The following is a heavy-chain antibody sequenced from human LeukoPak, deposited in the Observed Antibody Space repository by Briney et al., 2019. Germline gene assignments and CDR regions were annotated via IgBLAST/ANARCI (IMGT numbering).Heavy chain of an antibody. V-gene: IGHV4-31*03. Sequence: SETLSLTCTVSGGSISSGGYYWSWIRQHPGKGLEWIGYIYYSGSTYYNPSLKSRVTISVDTSKNQFSLKLSSVTAADTAVYYCASSSTQATTDVGTVDYWGQGTLVTASS. CDR2: IYYSGST. J-gene: IGHJ4*02. D-gene: IGHD1-26*01. CDR1: GGSISSGGYY. CDR3: ASSSTQATTDVGTVDY.